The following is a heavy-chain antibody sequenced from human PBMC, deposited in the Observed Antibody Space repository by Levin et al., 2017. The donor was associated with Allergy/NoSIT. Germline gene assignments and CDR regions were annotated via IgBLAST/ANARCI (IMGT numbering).Heavy chain of an antibody. J-gene: IGHJ3*02. CDR2: ISGSGGST. CDR3: AKISRYSSGWYMGAFDI. V-gene: IGHV3-23*01. CDR1: GFTFSSYA. Sequence: GGSLRLSCAASGFTFSSYAMSWVRQAPGKGLEWVSAISGSGGSTYYADSVKGRFTISRDNSKNTLYLQMNSLRAEDTAVYYCAKISRYSSGWYMGAFDIWGQGTMVTVSS. D-gene: IGHD6-19*01.